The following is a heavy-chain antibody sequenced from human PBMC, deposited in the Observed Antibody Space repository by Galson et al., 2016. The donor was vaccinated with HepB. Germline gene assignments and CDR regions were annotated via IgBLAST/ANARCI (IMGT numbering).Heavy chain of an antibody. V-gene: IGHV3-73*01. J-gene: IGHJ4*02. CDR2: IRSKPNNYET. CDR3: ARHVDGQQLVH. Sequence: SLRLSCAASGFTFSGSPIHWVRQASGRGLEWLGRIRSKPNNYETAYAASVKGRFTHSRDDSKNMTYLQMNSLETEETAVYDCARHVDGQQLVHWGQGTRVTVSS. D-gene: IGHD6-13*01. CDR1: GFTFSGSP.